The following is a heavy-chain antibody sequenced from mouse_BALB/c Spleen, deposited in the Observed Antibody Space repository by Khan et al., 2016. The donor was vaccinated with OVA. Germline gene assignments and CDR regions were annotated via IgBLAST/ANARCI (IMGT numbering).Heavy chain of an antibody. J-gene: IGHJ3*01. CDR1: GYTFTSYT. V-gene: IGHV1-4*01. Sequence: QMQLEESGSELARPGASVKMSCKASGYTFTSYTMHWVKQRPGQGLEWIGYINPSNGYTNYNQKFKDKATLNADKSSSTAYMQLSSLTSEDSAVYYCAREGAYYGYDGWFAFWGQGTLVTVSA. CDR3: AREGAYYGYDGWFAF. D-gene: IGHD2-14*01. CDR2: INPSNGYT.